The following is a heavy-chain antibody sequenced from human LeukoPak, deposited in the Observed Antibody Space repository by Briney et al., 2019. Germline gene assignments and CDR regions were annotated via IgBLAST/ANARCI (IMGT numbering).Heavy chain of an antibody. Sequence: ASVKVSCKVSEYTLTELSMHWVRQAPGKGLEWMGGFDPEDGETIYAQKFQGRVTMTEDTSTDTAYMELTSLRSDDTAMYYCATDPVGYCSANGCYSVDYWGQGTLVTVSS. V-gene: IGHV1-24*01. CDR3: ATDPVGYCSANGCYSVDY. CDR1: EYTLTELS. CDR2: FDPEDGET. D-gene: IGHD2-15*01. J-gene: IGHJ4*02.